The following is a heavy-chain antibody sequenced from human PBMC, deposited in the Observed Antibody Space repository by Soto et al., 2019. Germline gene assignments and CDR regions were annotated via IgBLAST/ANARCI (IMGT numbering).Heavy chain of an antibody. CDR2: FYSGGNT. Sequence: GGSLRLSCAASGFTVSSNYMSWVRQAPGKGLEWVSVFYSGGNTYYADSMKGRFTISRDNSKNALYLQMNSLRAEDTAVYYCTRGSGWYGFDYWGQGTLVTVSS. J-gene: IGHJ4*02. D-gene: IGHD6-19*01. V-gene: IGHV3-66*01. CDR3: TRGSGWYGFDY. CDR1: GFTVSSNY.